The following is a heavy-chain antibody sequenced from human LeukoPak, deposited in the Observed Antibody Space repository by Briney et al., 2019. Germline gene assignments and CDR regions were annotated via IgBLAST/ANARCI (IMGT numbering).Heavy chain of an antibody. CDR1: GFSLSTSQMR. J-gene: IGHJ4*02. V-gene: IGHV2-70*04. CDR2: IDWDDDK. D-gene: IGHD4-17*01. CDR3: ARHGATPAGHYFDN. Sequence: SGPTLVNPTQTLTLTCTFSGFSLSTSQMRVTWIRQPPGKALEWLARIDWDDDKFYSTSLRTRLTISKDTSKNQVVLTMTNMDPVDTATYYRARHGATPAGHYFDNWGQGTLVTVSS.